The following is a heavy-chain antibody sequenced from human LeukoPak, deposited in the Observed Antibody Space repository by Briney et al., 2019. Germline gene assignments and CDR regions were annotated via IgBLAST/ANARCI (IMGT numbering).Heavy chain of an antibody. V-gene: IGHV4-34*01. J-gene: IGHJ4*02. Sequence: SETLSLTCAVYGGSFSGYYWSWIRQPPGKGLEWIGEINHSGSTNYNPSLKSRVTMSVDTSKNQFSLKLSSVTAADTAVYYCARIYCSGGSCYYFDYWGQGTLVTVSS. CDR1: GGSFSGYY. CDR3: ARIYCSGGSCYYFDY. CDR2: INHSGST. D-gene: IGHD2-15*01.